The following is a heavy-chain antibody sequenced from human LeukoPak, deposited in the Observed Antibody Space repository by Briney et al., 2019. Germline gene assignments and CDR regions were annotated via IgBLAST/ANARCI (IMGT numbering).Heavy chain of an antibody. CDR3: ARGLPASSGWYFQLGFDY. CDR2: IKQDGSEK. Sequence: GGSLRLSCTASGYIFSNFGISWVRQAPGKGLEWVANIKQDGSEKYYVDSVKGRLTISRDNAKNSLYLQMNSLRAEDTAVYYCARGLPASSGWYFQLGFDYWGQGTLVTVSS. V-gene: IGHV3-7*01. D-gene: IGHD6-19*01. J-gene: IGHJ4*02. CDR1: GYIFSNFG.